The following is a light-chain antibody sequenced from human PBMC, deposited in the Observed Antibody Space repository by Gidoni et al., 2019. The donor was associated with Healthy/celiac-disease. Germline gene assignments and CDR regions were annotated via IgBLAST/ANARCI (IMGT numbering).Light chain of an antibody. Sequence: LLTQSPCTLSLSPGERATLSCRASQSVSSSYLAWYQQKPGQAPRLLIHGASSRATGIPDRFSGSGSGKDVTLTISRLEPEDFAVYYCQQYGSSPRTFGPGTKVDIK. J-gene: IGKJ3*01. CDR3: QQYGSSPRT. CDR1: QSVSSSY. CDR2: GAS. V-gene: IGKV3-20*01.